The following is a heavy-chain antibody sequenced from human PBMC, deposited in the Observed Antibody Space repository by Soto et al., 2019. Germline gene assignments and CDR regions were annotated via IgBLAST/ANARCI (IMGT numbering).Heavy chain of an antibody. CDR3: ARVVVVTANQYNWFDP. Sequence: GESLQISCKASGYSFTNYWIGWVRQMHGKGLEWMGIIYPGDSDTRYSPSFQGQVTISADKSISTAYLQWSSLKASDTAMYYCARVVVVTANQYNWFDPWGQGTLVTVSS. CDR2: IYPGDSDT. CDR1: GYSFTNYW. J-gene: IGHJ5*02. D-gene: IGHD2-21*02. V-gene: IGHV5-51*01.